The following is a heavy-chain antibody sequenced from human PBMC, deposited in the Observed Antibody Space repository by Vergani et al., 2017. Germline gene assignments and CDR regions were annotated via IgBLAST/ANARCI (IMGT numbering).Heavy chain of an antibody. Sequence: QVQLQESGPGLVKPSETLSLTCTVSGGSISSYYWSWIRQPPGKGLEWIGYIYYSGSTNYNPSLKSLVTISVDTSKNQFSLKLSSVTAAATAVYYCARSMVRGVFTYNWFDPWGQGTLVTVSS. D-gene: IGHD3-10*01. CDR3: ARSMVRGVFTYNWFDP. V-gene: IGHV4-59*01. CDR2: IYYSGST. J-gene: IGHJ5*02. CDR1: GGSISSYY.